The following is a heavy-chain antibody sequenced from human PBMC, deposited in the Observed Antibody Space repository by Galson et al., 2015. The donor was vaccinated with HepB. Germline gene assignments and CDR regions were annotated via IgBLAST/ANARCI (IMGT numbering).Heavy chain of an antibody. CDR3: ARGRQLDP. CDR2: ISGSGDDT. D-gene: IGHD3-16*01. J-gene: IGHJ5*02. Sequence: SLRLSCAASGFTFSNYAMSWVRQAPGKGLEWVSVISGSGDDTHYTDSVKGRFIISRDNSKNTLNLQMDSLRAEDTAVYYCARGRQLDPWGQGTLVTVSP. CDR1: GFTFSNYA. V-gene: IGHV3-23*01.